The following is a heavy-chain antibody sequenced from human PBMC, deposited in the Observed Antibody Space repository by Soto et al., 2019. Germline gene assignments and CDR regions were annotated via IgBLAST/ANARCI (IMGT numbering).Heavy chain of an antibody. Sequence: ASVKVSCKASGYTFTSYDINWVRQATGQGLEWMGWMNPDTGNTGFAQNFQGRVTMTRDTSINTAYMELSSLRSDDTAVYYCAAELYLGGDCCHFDYWGQGSQVTVSS. CDR3: AAELYLGGDCCHFDY. CDR2: MNPDTGNT. J-gene: IGHJ4*02. V-gene: IGHV1-8*01. D-gene: IGHD2-21*02. CDR1: GYTFTSYD.